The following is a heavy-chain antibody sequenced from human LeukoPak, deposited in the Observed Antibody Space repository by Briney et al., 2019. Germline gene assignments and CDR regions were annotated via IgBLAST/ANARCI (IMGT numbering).Heavy chain of an antibody. Sequence: PGGSLRLSCAASGFTFSSYWMSWVRQAPGKGLEWVANIKQDGSEKYYVDSVKGRFTISRDNAKNSLYLQMNSLRAEDTAVYYCARGTPSEQWRVYFDYWGQGTLVTVSS. CDR1: GFTFSSYW. CDR2: IKQDGSEK. D-gene: IGHD6-19*01. V-gene: IGHV3-7*01. CDR3: ARGTPSEQWRVYFDY. J-gene: IGHJ4*02.